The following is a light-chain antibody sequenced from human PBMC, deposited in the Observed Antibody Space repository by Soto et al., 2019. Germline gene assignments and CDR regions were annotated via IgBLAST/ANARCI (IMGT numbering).Light chain of an antibody. CDR2: GAS. J-gene: IGKJ1*01. Sequence: EIVMTQSPGTLSLSPGERATLSCRASQSVSSRLAWYQQKPGQAPRLLISGASSRATGIPDRFSGSGSGTVFTLTISRLEPEDFAVYYCQQYGSSGTFGQGTKVDIK. CDR3: QQYGSSGT. CDR1: QSVSSR. V-gene: IGKV3-20*01.